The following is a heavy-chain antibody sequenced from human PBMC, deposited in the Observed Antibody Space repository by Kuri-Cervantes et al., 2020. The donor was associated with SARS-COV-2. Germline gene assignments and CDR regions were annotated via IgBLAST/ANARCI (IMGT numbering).Heavy chain of an antibody. CDR2: ISSSSSYI. Sequence: GESLKISCAASGFTFSSYSMNWVRQAPGKELEWVSSISSSSSYIYYADSVEGRFTISRDNAKNSLYLQMNSLRAEDTAVYYCARAVTTASNAFDIWGQGTMVTVSS. J-gene: IGHJ3*02. CDR1: GFTFSSYS. CDR3: ARAVTTASNAFDI. D-gene: IGHD4-17*01. V-gene: IGHV3-21*01.